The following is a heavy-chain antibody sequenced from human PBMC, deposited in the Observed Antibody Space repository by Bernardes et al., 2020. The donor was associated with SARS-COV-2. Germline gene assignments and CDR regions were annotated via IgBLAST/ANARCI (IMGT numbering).Heavy chain of an antibody. V-gene: IGHV3-30*03. CDR2: ISLDGTKQ. D-gene: IGHD3-3*01. CDR3: VRGSGYYPLGALDV. J-gene: IGHJ3*01. Sequence: SLRLSCAASGFIFRNYGMHWVRQVPGKLGLKWVAVISLDGTKQYYADSVRGRFTITRDNDKKTQYLQMNGLGPEDTAIYYCVRGSGYYPLGALDVWGQGTLVTVSS. CDR1: GFIFRNYG.